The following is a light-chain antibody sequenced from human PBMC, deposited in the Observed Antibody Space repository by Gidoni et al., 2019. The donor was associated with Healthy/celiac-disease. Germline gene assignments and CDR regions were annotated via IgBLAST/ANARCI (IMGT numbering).Light chain of an antibody. CDR2: GAS. Sequence: EIVMTQSPATLSVSPWERATLSCRASKSVSSNVSCYQHKPGQAPRLLIYGASTRATGIPARFSGSGSGTEFTLTISILQSEDFAVYYCQQYNNWPHWTFGQGTKVEIK. V-gene: IGKV3-15*01. CDR1: KSVSSN. J-gene: IGKJ1*01. CDR3: QQYNNWPHWT.